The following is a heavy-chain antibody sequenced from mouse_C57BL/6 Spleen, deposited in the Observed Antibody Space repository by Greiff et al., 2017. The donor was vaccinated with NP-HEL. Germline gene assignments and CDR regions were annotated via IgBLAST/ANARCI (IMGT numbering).Heavy chain of an antibody. CDR3: APYDYDDGYCDY. CDR1: GYSITSGYY. Sequence: EVKLQESGPGLVKPSQSLSLTCSVTGYSITSGYYWNWIRQFPGNKLEWMGYISYDGSNNYNPSLKNRISITRDTSKNQFFLKLNSVTTEDTATYYCAPYDYDDGYCDYWGQGTTLTVSS. J-gene: IGHJ2*01. CDR2: ISYDGSN. D-gene: IGHD2-4*01. V-gene: IGHV3-6*01.